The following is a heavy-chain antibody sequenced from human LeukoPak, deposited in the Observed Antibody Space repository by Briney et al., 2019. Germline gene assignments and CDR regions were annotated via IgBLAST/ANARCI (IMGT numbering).Heavy chain of an antibody. V-gene: IGHV3-23*01. CDR3: AKGGSSGYYNHFDY. Sequence: GGSLRLSCAASGFTFSNYAMSWVRQAPGNGLEWVSTISGSAGSAYYADSVKGRFTISRDNSKNTLYLQMNSLRAEDTAVYYCAKGGSSGYYNHFDYWGQGTLVTVSS. J-gene: IGHJ4*02. D-gene: IGHD3-22*01. CDR2: ISGSAGSA. CDR1: GFTFSNYA.